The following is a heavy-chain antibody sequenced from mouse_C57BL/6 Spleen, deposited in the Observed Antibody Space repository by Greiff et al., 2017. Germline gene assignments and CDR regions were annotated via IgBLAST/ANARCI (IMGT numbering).Heavy chain of an antibody. V-gene: IGHV1-80*01. CDR2: IYPGDGDT. CDR1: GYAFSSYW. D-gene: IGHD1-1*01. Sequence: VQLQQSGAELVKPGASVKISCKASGYAFSSYWMNWVKQRPGQGLEWIGQIYPGDGDTNYNGKFKGKATLTADKSSSTAYMQLSSLTSEDSAVYFWARLEATVVAGDAMDYWGQGTSVTVSS. CDR3: ARLEATVVAGDAMDY. J-gene: IGHJ4*01.